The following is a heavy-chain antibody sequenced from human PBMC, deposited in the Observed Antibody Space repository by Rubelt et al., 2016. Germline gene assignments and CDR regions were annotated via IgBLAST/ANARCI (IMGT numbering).Heavy chain of an antibody. CDR3: ARGATDY. CDR2: INPSGGST. V-gene: IGHV1-46*01. D-gene: IGHD1-26*01. CDR1: GYSFTSYF. Sequence: QVQLVQSGAEVKKPGASVKVSCKASGYSFTSYFIHWVRQAPGQGLEWMGIINPSGGSTNYAQKFQGRVTMTRDTSTSTVYMELSSLRSDDTAVYYCARGATDYWGQGTLVTVSS. J-gene: IGHJ4*02.